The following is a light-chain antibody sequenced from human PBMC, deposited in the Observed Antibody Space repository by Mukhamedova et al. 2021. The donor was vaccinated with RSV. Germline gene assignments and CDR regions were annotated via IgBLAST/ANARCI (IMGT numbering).Light chain of an antibody. CDR2: WAS. Sequence: INCKSSQSVLYSSNNKNYLAWYQQKPGQPPKLLIYWASTRESGVPDRFSGSGSRTDFTLTISSLQAEDVAVYYCQQYYSTPWTF. V-gene: IGKV4-1*01. CDR1: QSVLYSSNNKNY. CDR3: QQYYSTPWT. J-gene: IGKJ1*01.